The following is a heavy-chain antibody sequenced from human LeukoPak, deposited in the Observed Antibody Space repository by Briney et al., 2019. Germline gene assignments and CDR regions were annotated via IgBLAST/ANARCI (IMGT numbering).Heavy chain of an antibody. CDR2: ISPYNGHT. D-gene: IGHD4-11*01. Sequence: GASVKVSCKTSGYNFTTYFITWVRQAPGQGLEWMGWISPYNGHTKYTHSLQGRVTMTTDTSTSTAFLELRSLMSDDTAVYYCAREGQSRKFDSWGREPWSPSPQ. V-gene: IGHV1-18*04. J-gene: IGHJ5*01. CDR1: GYNFTTYF. CDR3: AREGQSRKFDS.